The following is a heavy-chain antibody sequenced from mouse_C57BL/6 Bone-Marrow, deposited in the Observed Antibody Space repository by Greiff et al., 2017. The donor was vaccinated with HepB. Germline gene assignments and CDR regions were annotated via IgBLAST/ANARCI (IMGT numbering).Heavy chain of an antibody. Sequence: EVQLQQSGTVLARPGASVKMSCKTSGYTFTSYWMHWVKQRPGQGLEWIGAIYPGNSDTSYNQKFKGKAKLTAVTSASTAYMELSSLTNEDSAVYYCTRRGIGGSSSYWYFDVWGTGTTVTVSS. CDR1: GYTFTSYW. J-gene: IGHJ1*03. CDR2: IYPGNSDT. D-gene: IGHD1-1*01. CDR3: TRRGIGGSSSYWYFDV. V-gene: IGHV1-5*01.